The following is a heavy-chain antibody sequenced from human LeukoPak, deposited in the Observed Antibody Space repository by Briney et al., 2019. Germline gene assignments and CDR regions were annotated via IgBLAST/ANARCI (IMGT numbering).Heavy chain of an antibody. CDR1: GYTFTSYG. D-gene: IGHD2-2*01. Sequence: RASVKVPCMASGYTFTSYGISWVRQAPGQGLEWMGWISAYNGNTNYAQKLQGRVTMTTDTSTSTAYMELRSLRSDDTAVYYCARDGAPLGYCSSTSCYQKLGYYYYYMDVWGKGTTVTVSS. V-gene: IGHV1-18*01. CDR3: ARDGAPLGYCSSTSCYQKLGYYYYYMDV. J-gene: IGHJ6*03. CDR2: ISAYNGNT.